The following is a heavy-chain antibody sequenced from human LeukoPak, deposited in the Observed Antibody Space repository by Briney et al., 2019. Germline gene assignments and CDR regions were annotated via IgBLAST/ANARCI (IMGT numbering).Heavy chain of an antibody. J-gene: IGHJ4*02. CDR1: GGSISSGGYY. CDR3: ARAVYDYIWGSYRFDY. CDR2: IYYSGST. V-gene: IGHV4-31*03. Sequence: PSETLSLTCTVSGGSISSGGYYWSWIRQHPGKVLEWIGFIYYSGSTYYNPSLKSRVTFSVDTSKNQFSLKLSSVNAADTAVYYCARAVYDYIWGSYRFDYWGQGTLVTVSS. D-gene: IGHD3-16*02.